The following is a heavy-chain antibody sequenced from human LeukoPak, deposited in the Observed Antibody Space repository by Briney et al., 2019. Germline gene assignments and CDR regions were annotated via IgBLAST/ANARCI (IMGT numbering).Heavy chain of an antibody. V-gene: IGHV3-30-3*01. CDR1: GFTFSSYT. CDR2: ISYGGSNK. CDR3: ARESYRSGWGLVDY. Sequence: GGSLRLSCAASGFTFSSYTRHWVRQAPGKGLEWVAVISYGGSNKYYADSVRGPFTISRDNSNNTLFLLMSRLRAEDTAVYYCARESYRSGWGLVDYWGQGTLVTVSS. J-gene: IGHJ4*02. D-gene: IGHD6-19*01.